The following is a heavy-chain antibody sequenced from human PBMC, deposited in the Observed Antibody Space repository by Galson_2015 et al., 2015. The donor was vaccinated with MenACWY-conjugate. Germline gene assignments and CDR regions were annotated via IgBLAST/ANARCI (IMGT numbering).Heavy chain of an antibody. D-gene: IGHD2-2*01. CDR1: GFTVNTNY. J-gene: IGHJ6*03. CDR2: IYSGGST. CDR3: ARAGSENCRTTNCLSLGAKFSYYYYMDV. Sequence: LRLSCAASGFTVNTNYMTWVRQAPGKGLEWVSIIYSGGSTYYPDSVRGRFTISRDNSKNTLYLQMDSLRADDTAVYYCARAGSENCRTTNCLSLGAKFSYYYYMDVWGKGTTVT. V-gene: IGHV3-53*01.